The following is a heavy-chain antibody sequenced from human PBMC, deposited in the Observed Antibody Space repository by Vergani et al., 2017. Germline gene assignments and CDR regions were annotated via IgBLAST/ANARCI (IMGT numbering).Heavy chain of an antibody. V-gene: IGHV3-30-3*01. CDR3: EGPLG. CDR2: ISYDGSNK. Sequence: QVQLVESGGGVVQPGRSLRLSCAASGFTFSSYAMHWVRQAPGKGLEGVAVISYDGSNKYYADSVKGRFTISRDNSKNTLYLQMNSLRAEDTAVYYCEGPLGGGQGTLVTVSS. CDR1: GFTFSSYA. J-gene: IGHJ4*02.